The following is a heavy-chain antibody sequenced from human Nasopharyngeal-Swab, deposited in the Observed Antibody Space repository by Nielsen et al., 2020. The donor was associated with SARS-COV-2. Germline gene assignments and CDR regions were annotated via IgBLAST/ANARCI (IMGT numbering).Heavy chain of an antibody. J-gene: IGHJ4*02. CDR2: ISSSGSTI. V-gene: IGHV3-11*04. CDR3: AREPGATPTC. CDR1: GFTFRDYY. Sequence: GESLKISCSASGFTFRDYYLSWIRQAPGKGLEWVSYISSSGSTIYYADSVKGRFTISRDNAKNSLYLQMNSLRAEDTAVYYCAREPGATPTCWGQGTLVTVSS. D-gene: IGHD1-26*01.